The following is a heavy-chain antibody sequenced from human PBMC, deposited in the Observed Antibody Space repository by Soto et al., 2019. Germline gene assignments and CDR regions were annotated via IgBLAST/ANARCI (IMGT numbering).Heavy chain of an antibody. CDR2: TYYRSKWYY. J-gene: IGHJ4*01. V-gene: IGHV6-1*01. CDR1: GDSVSSNSAG. CDR3: ARGEQYSGRIFDY. D-gene: IGHD1-26*01. Sequence: SQTLSLTCAITGDSVSSNSAGWSWVRQSPSRGLEWLGRTYYRSKWYYEYAVSVRGRITINPDTSKNQYSLQLNSVTPEDTAVYFCARGEQYSGRIFDYWGQGALVTVSS.